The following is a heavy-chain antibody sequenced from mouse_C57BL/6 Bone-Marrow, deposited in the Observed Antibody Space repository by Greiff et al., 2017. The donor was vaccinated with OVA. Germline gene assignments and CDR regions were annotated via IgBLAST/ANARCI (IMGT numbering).Heavy chain of an antibody. D-gene: IGHD2-4*01. CDR1: GFSLTSYG. V-gene: IGHV2-5*01. CDR3: AKNRGLRRPYYAFDY. CDR2: IWRGGST. J-gene: IGHJ4*01. Sequence: QVQLQQSGPGLVQPSQSLSITCTVSGFSLTSYGVHWVRQSPGKGLEWLGVIWRGGSTDYNAAFMSRLSITKDNSKSQVFFKMNSLQADDTAIYYCAKNRGLRRPYYAFDYWGQGTSVTVSS.